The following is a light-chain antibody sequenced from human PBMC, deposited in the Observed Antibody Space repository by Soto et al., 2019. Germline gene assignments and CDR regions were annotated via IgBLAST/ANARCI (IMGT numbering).Light chain of an antibody. Sequence: QSALAQPASVSGSPGQSITLSCTGTSDDVGAYNSVSWYQQLPHKAPHVILYKGTQRPSGVSSRFSGSTSGNAASLTISGLQADDEADYFCCSSAPESTYVFGAGTKLTVL. J-gene: IGLJ1*01. V-gene: IGLV2-23*01. CDR2: KGT. CDR3: CSSAPESTYV. CDR1: SDDVGAYNS.